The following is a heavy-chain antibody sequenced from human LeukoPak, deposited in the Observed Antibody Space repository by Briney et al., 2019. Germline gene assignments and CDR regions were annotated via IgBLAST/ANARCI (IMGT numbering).Heavy chain of an antibody. Sequence: GGSLRLSCAASGFTFSSYAMSWVRQAPGKGLEWVSTISGSDGSTYYADSVKGRFTISRDNSKNTLYLQMNSLRVEDTAIYYCAKGRGYCTGGSCYSDYWGQGTLVTVPS. CDR3: AKGRGYCTGGSCYSDY. V-gene: IGHV3-23*01. J-gene: IGHJ4*02. CDR2: ISGSDGST. D-gene: IGHD2-15*01. CDR1: GFTFSSYA.